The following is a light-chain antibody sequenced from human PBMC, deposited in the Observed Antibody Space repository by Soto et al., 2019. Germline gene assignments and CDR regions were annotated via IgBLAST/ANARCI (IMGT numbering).Light chain of an antibody. CDR2: KAS. V-gene: IGKV1-5*03. J-gene: IGKJ4*01. Sequence: DIQMTQSPSTLSGSVGDRVTITCRASQTISSWLAWYQQKPGKAPKLLIYKASTLKSGVPSRFSGRRSGTDFTLTISSLQPSDFATYYCQQYNTYPLTFGGGTQVDIK. CDR3: QQYNTYPLT. CDR1: QTISSW.